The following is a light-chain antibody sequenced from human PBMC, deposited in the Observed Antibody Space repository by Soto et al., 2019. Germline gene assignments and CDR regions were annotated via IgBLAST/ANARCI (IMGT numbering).Light chain of an antibody. CDR2: EVR. CDR3: SAYTARSTLV. Sequence: QSALTPPASVSGSAGQSITISCSGTMRDVGAYNLVSWYQQHPGTAPKLFIYEVRNRPSGSSSRFSGSSSGNTAFLTISGLQTEDEGDYYCSAYTARSTLVFGGGTKLTVL. CDR1: MRDVGAYNL. V-gene: IGLV2-14*01. J-gene: IGLJ3*02.